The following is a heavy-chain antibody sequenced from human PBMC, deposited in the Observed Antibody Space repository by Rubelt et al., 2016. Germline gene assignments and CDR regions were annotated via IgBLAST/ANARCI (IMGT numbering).Heavy chain of an antibody. CDR2: ISSTSDYI. V-gene: IGHV3-21*01. Sequence: GKGLERVSSISSTSDYIYYADSVKGRFTISRDNAKNSLYLQINSLRAEDTAVYYCARDLTLDRPDYFDCWGQGTLVTVSS. D-gene: IGHD1-1*01. CDR3: ARDLTLDRPDYFDC. J-gene: IGHJ4*02.